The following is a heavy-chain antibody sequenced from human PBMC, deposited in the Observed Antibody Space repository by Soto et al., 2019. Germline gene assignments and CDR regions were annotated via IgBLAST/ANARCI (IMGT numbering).Heavy chain of an antibody. Sequence: XGSLRLSGLVSGCTFSSSAMSWVRQVPGKGLEWVSIISDAAGSAYYVDSVKGRFTISRDNSKKTLYLQMKSLRAEDSAVYYCARPYGGKIGDAPDIWAPGTMVTV. CDR2: ISDAAGSA. CDR3: ARPYGGKIGDAPDI. J-gene: IGHJ3*02. V-gene: IGHV3-23*01. D-gene: IGHD4-17*01. CDR1: GCTFSSSA.